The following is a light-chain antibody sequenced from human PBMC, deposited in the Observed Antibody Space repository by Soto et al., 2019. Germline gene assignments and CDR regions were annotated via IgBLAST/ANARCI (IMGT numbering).Light chain of an antibody. Sequence: DIVMTQSPDSLAVSLGERATINCKSSQSVLYNSNNKNYLAWYQQKPGQPPKLLIYWASTRESGVSDRFSGSGSGTDFTLTISSLQAEDVAVYYCQNYYSTPITFGQGTRLEIK. CDR2: WAS. CDR3: QNYYSTPIT. J-gene: IGKJ5*01. V-gene: IGKV4-1*01. CDR1: QSVLYNSNNKNY.